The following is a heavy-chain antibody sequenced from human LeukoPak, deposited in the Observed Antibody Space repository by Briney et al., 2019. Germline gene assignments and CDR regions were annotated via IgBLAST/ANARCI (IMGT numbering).Heavy chain of an antibody. D-gene: IGHD5-18*01. Sequence: GASVKVSCKASGYTFTGYYMHWVRQAPGQGLEWMGWINPNSGGTNYAQKFQGRITMTWDTSINTAYMELSRLRSDDTAVYYCARLRRYGPIIFLGYFDYWGQGTLVTVSS. CDR2: INPNSGGT. J-gene: IGHJ4*02. CDR3: ARLRRYGPIIFLGYFDY. V-gene: IGHV1-2*02. CDR1: GYTFTGYY.